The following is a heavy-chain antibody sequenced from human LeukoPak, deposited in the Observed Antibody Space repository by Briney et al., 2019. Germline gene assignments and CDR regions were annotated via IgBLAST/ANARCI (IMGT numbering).Heavy chain of an antibody. CDR3: ARHRKRAGFDY. CDR2: IYYSGST. D-gene: IGHD6-13*01. V-gene: IGHV4-59*08. CDR1: GGSISSYY. Sequence: SETLSLTCTVSGGSISSYYWSWIRQPPGKGLEWIGYIYYSGSTNYNPSLKSRVTISVDTSKNQFSLKLSSVTAADTAVYYCARHRKRAGFDYWGQGTLVTVSS. J-gene: IGHJ4*02.